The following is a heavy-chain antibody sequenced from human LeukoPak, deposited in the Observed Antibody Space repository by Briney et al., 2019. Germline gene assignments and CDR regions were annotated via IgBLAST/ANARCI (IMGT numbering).Heavy chain of an antibody. D-gene: IGHD2-2*01. CDR1: GGSFSGYY. Sequence: SETLSLTCAVYGGSFSGYYWSWIRQPPGKGLEWIGEINHSGSTNYNPSLKSRVTISVDTSKNQFSLKLSSVTAADTAVYYCARGGGGQLRPYYFDYWGQGTLVTVSS. CDR2: INHSGST. V-gene: IGHV4-34*01. J-gene: IGHJ4*02. CDR3: ARGGGGQLRPYYFDY.